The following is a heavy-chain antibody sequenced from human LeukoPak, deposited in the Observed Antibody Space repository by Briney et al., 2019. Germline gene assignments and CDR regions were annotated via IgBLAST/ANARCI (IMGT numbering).Heavy chain of an antibody. CDR2: IYTSGST. D-gene: IGHD2-15*01. J-gene: IGHJ5*02. CDR1: GGSISSYY. CDR3: ARQLGYCSGGSCYGGGNWFDP. V-gene: IGHV4-4*09. Sequence: SETLSLTCTVPGGSISSYYWSWIRQPPGKGLEWIGYIYTSGSTNYNPSLKSRVTISVDTSKNQFSLKLSSVTAADTAVYYCARQLGYCSGGSCYGGGNWFDPWGQGTLVTVSS.